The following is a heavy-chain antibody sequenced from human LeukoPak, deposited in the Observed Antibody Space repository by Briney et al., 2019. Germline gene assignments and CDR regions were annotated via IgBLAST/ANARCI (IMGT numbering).Heavy chain of an antibody. CDR2: IYYSGST. Sequence: SQTLSLTCTVSGGSISSGGYYWSWIRQHPGKGLEWIGYIYYSGSTYYNPSLKSRVTISVDTSKNQFSLELSSVTAADTAVYYCAREGGDYYGSGSYDLFDPWGQGTLVTVSS. D-gene: IGHD3-10*01. V-gene: IGHV4-31*03. J-gene: IGHJ5*02. CDR3: AREGGDYYGSGSYDLFDP. CDR1: GGSISSGGYY.